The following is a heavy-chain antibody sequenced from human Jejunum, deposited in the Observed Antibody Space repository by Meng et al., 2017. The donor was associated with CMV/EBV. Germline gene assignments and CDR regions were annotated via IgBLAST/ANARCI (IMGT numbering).Heavy chain of an antibody. Sequence: LRLSCEVSGFGFTGNAFDWVRPAPGKGLEWVSGVNGDGDRTDYAESVKGRFTIYRDNSKSMLSLQMSSLRVDDTAVYFCAGRGGSSYWGQGTLVTVSS. D-gene: IGHD2-15*01. J-gene: IGHJ4*02. V-gene: IGHV3-23*01. CDR2: VNGDGDRT. CDR3: AGRGGSSY. CDR1: GFGFTGNA.